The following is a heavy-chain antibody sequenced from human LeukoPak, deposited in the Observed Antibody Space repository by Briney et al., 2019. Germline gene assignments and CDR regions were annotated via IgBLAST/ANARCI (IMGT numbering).Heavy chain of an antibody. Sequence: GGSLRLSCAASGFTFYDYGMSWVRQAPGKGLEWVSGINWNGVSTVYADSVKGRFTISRDNAKNSLYLQMNSLRAEDTALYYCARLKLMVAPDNWGQGILVTVSS. J-gene: IGHJ4*02. V-gene: IGHV3-20*04. CDR3: ARLKLMVAPDN. D-gene: IGHD2-8*01. CDR1: GFTFYDYG. CDR2: INWNGVST.